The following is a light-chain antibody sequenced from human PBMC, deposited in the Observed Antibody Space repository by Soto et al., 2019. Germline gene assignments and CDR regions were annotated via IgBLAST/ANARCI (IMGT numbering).Light chain of an antibody. Sequence: DIQMTQSPSSLSASVGDRVTITCQASQDISNYLNWYQQKPGKAPKLLIYDASNLETGVPSRFSGSGSGTDFTLTISSLQPEDFGSYYCQHVSDYPRAFGQGTMLDIK. V-gene: IGKV1-33*01. CDR1: QDISNY. CDR2: DAS. J-gene: IGKJ2*01. CDR3: QHVSDYPRA.